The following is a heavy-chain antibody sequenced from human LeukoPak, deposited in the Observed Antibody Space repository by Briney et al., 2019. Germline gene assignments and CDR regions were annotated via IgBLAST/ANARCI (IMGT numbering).Heavy chain of an antibody. V-gene: IGHV3-48*01. CDR1: GFTFSSYS. Sequence: PGGSLRLSWAAAGFTFSSYSMNWVRQAPGKGLEWVSYIDTGSTTISYADSLKGRFTISRDNAKNSLFLQMNSLRAEDTAVYYCARAVWYYDSSGYAVGVYFDSWGQGTLVTVSS. CDR3: ARAVWYYDSSGYAVGVYFDS. D-gene: IGHD3-22*01. CDR2: IDTGSTTI. J-gene: IGHJ4*02.